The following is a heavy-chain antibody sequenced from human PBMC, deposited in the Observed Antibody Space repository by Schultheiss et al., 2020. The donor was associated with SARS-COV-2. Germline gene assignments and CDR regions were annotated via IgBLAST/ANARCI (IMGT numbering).Heavy chain of an antibody. CDR1: GFTFSSYA. J-gene: IGHJ4*02. CDR3: ARGLGLGHAYFDY. V-gene: IGHV3-23*01. Sequence: ESLKISCSASGFTFSSYAMHWVRQAPGKGLEWVSGINWNGGSTYYADSVKGRFTISRDNSKNTLYLQMNSLRAEDTAVYYCARGLGLGHAYFDYWGQGTLVTVSS. CDR2: INWNGGST. D-gene: IGHD3/OR15-3a*01.